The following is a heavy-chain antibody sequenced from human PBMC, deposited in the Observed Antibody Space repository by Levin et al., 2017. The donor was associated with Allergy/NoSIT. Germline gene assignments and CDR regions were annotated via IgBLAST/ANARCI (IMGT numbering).Heavy chain of an antibody. V-gene: IGHV3-30*04. J-gene: IGHJ4*02. CDR2: ISYDGSRT. Sequence: GGSLRLSCAASGFTFSTYAVHWVRQAPGKGLEWAALISYDGSRTYYADSVKGRFTISRDNSKNTLHLEMNSLRADDTAVYYCARDLHSYGSGNYRRGTFDNWGQGTLVTVSS. D-gene: IGHD3-10*01. CDR3: ARDLHSYGSGNYRRGTFDN. CDR1: GFTFSTYA.